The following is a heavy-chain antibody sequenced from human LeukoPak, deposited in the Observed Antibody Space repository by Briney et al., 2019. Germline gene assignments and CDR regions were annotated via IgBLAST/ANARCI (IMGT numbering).Heavy chain of an antibody. V-gene: IGHV1-69*13. D-gene: IGHD1-26*01. CDR2: IVPIFGTA. J-gene: IGHJ4*02. CDR1: GGTFSSYA. CDR3: ARDLGWELGFDY. Sequence: VKVSCKASGGTFSSYAISWVRQAPGQGLEWMGGIVPIFGTANYAQKFQGRVTITADESTSTAYMELSSLRSEDTAVYYCARDLGWELGFDYWGQGTLVTVSS.